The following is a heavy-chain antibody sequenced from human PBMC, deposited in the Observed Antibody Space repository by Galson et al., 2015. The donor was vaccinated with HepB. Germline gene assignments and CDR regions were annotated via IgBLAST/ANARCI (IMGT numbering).Heavy chain of an antibody. CDR3: ARGQWLNWLDP. CDR2: TYYRSKWYN. CDR1: GDSVSSNSGA. J-gene: IGHJ5*02. Sequence: CAISGDSVSSNSGAWNWIRRSPSRGLEWLGRTYYRSKWYNDYAVSVESRITINPDTSRNQFSLQLSSVTPEDTAVYYCARGQWLNWLDPWGRGTLVTVSS. V-gene: IGHV6-1*01. D-gene: IGHD6-19*01.